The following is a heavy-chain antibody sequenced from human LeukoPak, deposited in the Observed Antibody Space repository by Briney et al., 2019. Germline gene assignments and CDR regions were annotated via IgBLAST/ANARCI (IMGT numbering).Heavy chain of an antibody. V-gene: IGHV3-23*01. D-gene: IGHD2-2*03. J-gene: IGHJ5*01. CDR1: GFSFSDYA. Sequence: GGSLRLSCAASGFSFSDYAMSWVRHAPRKSLEWVAGLFGSGSGKSYADSVKGRVTISRGNSRNMVFLQMYSLSAEDTAMYYCVKDLISRDGYWDIDSWGRGTLVTVSS. CDR3: VKDLISRDGYWDIDS. CDR2: LFGSGSGK.